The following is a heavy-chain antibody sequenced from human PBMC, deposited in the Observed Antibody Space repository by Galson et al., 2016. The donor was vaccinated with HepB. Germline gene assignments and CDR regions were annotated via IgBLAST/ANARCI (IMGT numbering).Heavy chain of an antibody. CDR2: ISNDGTYK. V-gene: IGHV3-30*03. CDR3: ARELTDDIGWYWTTNYYFDY. J-gene: IGHJ4*02. Sequence: SLRLSCAASGFTFSSNVMHWVRQAPGKGLEWVAVISNDGTYKYYADSVKGRFTISRDNSKNTLNLTMNSLRAQATSVYYCARELTDDIGWYWTTNYYFDYWGQGTLVTVSS. CDR1: GFTFSSNV. D-gene: IGHD6-19*01.